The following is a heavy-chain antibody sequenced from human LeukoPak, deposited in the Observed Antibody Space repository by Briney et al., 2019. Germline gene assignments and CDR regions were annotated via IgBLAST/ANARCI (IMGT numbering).Heavy chain of an antibody. D-gene: IGHD1-26*01. V-gene: IGHV3-11*06. J-gene: IGHJ1*01. Sequence: GGSLRLSCAASGFTFSDYYLTWIRQAPGKGLEWVSYISSSSSDTNYADSVRSRFTISRDNANKSLYLQMNSLRDEDTAVYYCARVGATWYFQHWGQGALVTVSS. CDR1: GFTFSDYY. CDR2: ISSSSSDT. CDR3: ARVGATWYFQH.